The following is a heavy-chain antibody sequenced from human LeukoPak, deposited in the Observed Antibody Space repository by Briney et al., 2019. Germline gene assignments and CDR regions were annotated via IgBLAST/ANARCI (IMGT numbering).Heavy chain of an antibody. CDR2: IYSGGTT. CDR1: GFTVSNNY. Sequence: GGSLRLSCAVSGFTVSNNYINWVRQAPGKGLEWVSLIYSGGTTYYADSVKGRFTISRDNSKNTLYLQMNSLRDEDSAAYYCARVYLERLTAGYFDHWGQGTWVTVSP. D-gene: IGHD2-8*01. CDR3: ARVYLERLTAGYFDH. V-gene: IGHV3-66*01. J-gene: IGHJ4*02.